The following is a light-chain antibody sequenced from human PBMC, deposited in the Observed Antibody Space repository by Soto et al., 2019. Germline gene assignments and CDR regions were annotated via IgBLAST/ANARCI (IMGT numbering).Light chain of an antibody. V-gene: IGKV3-20*01. CDR3: HQYGILPRT. Sequence: EIVLTQSPGTLSLSPGERATLSCRASQIVSSTYLAWFQQKPGQAPRLLIYSTSTRATGIPDRFSGSGSGTDFSLTISRLEPEDFAVYYCHQYGILPRTFGQGTKVDIK. CDR1: QIVSSTY. CDR2: STS. J-gene: IGKJ1*01.